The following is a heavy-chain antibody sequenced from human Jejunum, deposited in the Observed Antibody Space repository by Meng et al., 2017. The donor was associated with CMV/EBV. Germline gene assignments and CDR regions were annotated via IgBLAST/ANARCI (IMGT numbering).Heavy chain of an antibody. Sequence: QIMRCGAEVKKAGASMTVSCKASGYTFTHHGISWIRQAPGQGLEWMGWISCYNGDTNYAQQFQGRVTMTTDTSTSTAYMDLRSLRSDDTAVYYCERDPSNTSGRYAYFDYWGQGTLVTVPS. CDR1: GYTFTHHG. D-gene: IGHD6-19*01. CDR2: ISCYNGDT. V-gene: IGHV1-18*01. CDR3: ERDPSNTSGRYAYFDY. J-gene: IGHJ4*02.